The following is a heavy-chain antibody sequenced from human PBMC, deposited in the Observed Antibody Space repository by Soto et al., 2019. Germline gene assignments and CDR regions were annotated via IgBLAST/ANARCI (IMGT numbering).Heavy chain of an antibody. CDR2: IYPGDSDT. V-gene: IGHV5-51*01. Sequence: GESLKISCQGSGYSFTSYWIGWVRQMPGKGLEWMGIIYPGDSDTRYSPSFQGQVTISADKSISTAYLQWSSLKASDTAMYYCARLGYSCYDLGPDNYYYYYMDVWGKGTKVTVSS. J-gene: IGHJ6*03. D-gene: IGHD5-12*01. CDR1: GYSFTSYW. CDR3: ARLGYSCYDLGPDNYYYYYMDV.